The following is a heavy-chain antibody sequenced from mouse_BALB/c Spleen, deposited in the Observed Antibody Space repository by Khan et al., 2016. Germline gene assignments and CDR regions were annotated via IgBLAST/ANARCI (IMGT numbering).Heavy chain of an antibody. CDR2: ISSGGST. V-gene: IGHV5-6-5*01. J-gene: IGHJ2*01. CDR3: ASKVYSFDY. CDR1: GFTFSSYA. Sequence: EVELVVSGGGLVKPGGSLKLSCAASGFTFSSYAMSWVRQTPEKRLEWVASISSGGSTFYPDILKGRFTISRDNARNILYLHMSSLRSEDTAMYYCASKVYSFDYWGQGTTLTVSS.